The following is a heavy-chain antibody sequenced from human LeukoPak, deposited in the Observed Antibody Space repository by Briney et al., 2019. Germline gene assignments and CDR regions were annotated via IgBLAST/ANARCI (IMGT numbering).Heavy chain of an antibody. J-gene: IGHJ6*03. CDR1: GGSINSGNYY. Sequence: SQTLSLTCTVSGGSINSGNYYWSWVRQPAGKGLEWIGRIYTSGGTNYNPSLKSRVTMSIDTSKNQFSLKLSSVTAADTAVYYCARVMTTASRSYYYMDVWGKGTTVTVSS. CDR2: IYTSGGT. V-gene: IGHV4-61*02. CDR3: ARVMTTASRSYYYMDV. D-gene: IGHD4-17*01.